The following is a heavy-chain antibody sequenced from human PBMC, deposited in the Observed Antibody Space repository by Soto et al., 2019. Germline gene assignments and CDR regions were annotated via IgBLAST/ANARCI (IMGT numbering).Heavy chain of an antibody. Sequence: QVQLVQSGAEVKKPGAAVKVSCKAAGYTFTSYDINWVRQATGQGLEWMGWMNPNSGNTGYAQKFQGRVTMTRNTSISTAYMELSSLRSEDTAVYYCARGVGTDDFWSGYWFDPWGQGTLVTVSS. V-gene: IGHV1-8*01. J-gene: IGHJ5*02. CDR2: MNPNSGNT. D-gene: IGHD3-3*01. CDR1: GYTFTSYD. CDR3: ARGVGTDDFWSGYWFDP.